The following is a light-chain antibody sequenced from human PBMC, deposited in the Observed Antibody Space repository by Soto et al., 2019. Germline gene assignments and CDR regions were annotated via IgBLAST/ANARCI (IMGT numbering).Light chain of an antibody. CDR3: ATWDDSLNGFYV. J-gene: IGLJ1*01. V-gene: IGLV1-47*01. CDR2: RNN. Sequence: QSVLTQPPSASGTPGQGVTLSFSGSTSNIGSNYVYWYQQLPGTAPKLLIYRNNQRPSGVPDRFSGSKSGTSASLAISGLRSDDEADYFCATWDDSLNGFYVFGTGTKLTVL. CDR1: TSNIGSNY.